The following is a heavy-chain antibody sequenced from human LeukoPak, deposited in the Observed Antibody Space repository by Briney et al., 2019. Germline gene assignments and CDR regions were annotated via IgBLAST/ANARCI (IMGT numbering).Heavy chain of an antibody. Sequence: GGSLRLSCAVSGLRFGSFWMSWVRQAPGKGLEWVANINQDGSEKYFVDSVRGRFTISRDNSKNSLHLQMNTLRAEDTAVYYCAREKDGRFFDYWGQGTLVTGSS. V-gene: IGHV3-7*01. CDR1: GLRFGSFW. D-gene: IGHD5-24*01. CDR3: AREKDGRFFDY. J-gene: IGHJ4*02. CDR2: INQDGSEK.